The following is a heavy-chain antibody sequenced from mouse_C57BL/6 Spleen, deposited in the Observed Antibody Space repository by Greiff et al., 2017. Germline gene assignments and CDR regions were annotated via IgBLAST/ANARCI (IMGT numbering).Heavy chain of an antibody. V-gene: IGHV1-82*01. D-gene: IGHD3-3*01. CDR2: IYPGDGDT. Sequence: QVQLQQSGPELVKPGASVKISCKASGYAFSSSWMNWVKQRPGKGLEWIGRIYPGDGDTNYNGKFKGKATLTADKSSSTAYMQLSSLTSEDSAVYCWARKGAMDYWGQGTSVTVSS. CDR1: GYAFSSSW. J-gene: IGHJ4*01. CDR3: ARKGAMDY.